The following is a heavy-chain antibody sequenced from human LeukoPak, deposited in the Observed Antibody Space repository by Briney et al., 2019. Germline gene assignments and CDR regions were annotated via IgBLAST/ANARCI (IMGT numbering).Heavy chain of an antibody. CDR1: GYSFTTHW. Sequence: GESPEISCKGSGYSFTTHWIGWVRQMPGKGLEWMGIIYPGDSATRYSPSFQGHVTISADKSISTAYLQWSSLKASDTAMYYCAKHGSGCEPDYWGQGTMVTVSS. D-gene: IGHD5-12*01. CDR3: AKHGSGCEPDY. J-gene: IGHJ4*02. V-gene: IGHV5-51*01. CDR2: IYPGDSAT.